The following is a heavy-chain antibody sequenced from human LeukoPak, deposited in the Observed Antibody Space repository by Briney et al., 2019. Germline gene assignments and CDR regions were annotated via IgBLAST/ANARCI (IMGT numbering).Heavy chain of an antibody. CDR1: GFSFAYYA. Sequence: VGSLRLSYAASGFSFAYYAMHWVRQAPGKGLEWVSLITANGDSTYYADSVKGRFTISRDNSKNSLSLQMNSLRTEDTALYYCAKDIEAGTAGFSFDYWGQENLVAVSS. CDR3: AKDIEAGTAGFSFDY. D-gene: IGHD2-21*02. CDR2: ITANGDST. V-gene: IGHV3-43*02. J-gene: IGHJ4*02.